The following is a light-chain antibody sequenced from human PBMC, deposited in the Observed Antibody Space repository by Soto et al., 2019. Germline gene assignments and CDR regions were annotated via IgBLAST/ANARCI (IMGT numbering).Light chain of an antibody. CDR3: QQYGTVPNT. CDR2: GAS. CDR1: HTITNNY. V-gene: IGKV3-20*01. J-gene: IGKJ5*01. Sequence: EIVMTQSPATLSVSPGERATLSCRASHTITNNYLAWYQQKPGQAPRLLIYGASSRATGIPLRFSGSGSGTDFTLTISRLEPEDFAVYYCQQYGTVPNTFGQGTRLEIK.